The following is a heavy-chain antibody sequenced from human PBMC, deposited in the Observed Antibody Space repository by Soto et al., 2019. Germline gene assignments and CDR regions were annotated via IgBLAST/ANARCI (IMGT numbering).Heavy chain of an antibody. CDR2: INHLETT. D-gene: IGHD1-1*01. J-gene: IGHJ4*02. CDR1: GASITFGGYS. Sequence: TLSLTCTVSGASITFGGYSWSWIRQTPGKGLEWIGYINHLETTFYNPSFESRLTLSIDRAKNQFSLKLHSMSAADRAVYFCARGGGSNSFDYWGQGILVTVSS. CDR3: ARGGGSNSFDY. V-gene: IGHV4-30-2*01.